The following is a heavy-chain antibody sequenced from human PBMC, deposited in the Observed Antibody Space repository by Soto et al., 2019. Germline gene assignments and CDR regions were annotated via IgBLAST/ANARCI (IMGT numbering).Heavy chain of an antibody. CDR2: INHSGST. CDR1: GGSFSGYY. D-gene: IGHD1-26*01. Sequence: QVQLQQWGAGLLKPSETLSLTCAVYGGSFSGYYWSWIRQPPGKGLEWIGEINHSGSTNYNPSLKSRVTISVDTSKNQFSLKVNSVTAADKDVYYCARLVRGAFDIWGQGTVVTVSS. J-gene: IGHJ3*02. CDR3: ARLVRGAFDI. V-gene: IGHV4-34*01.